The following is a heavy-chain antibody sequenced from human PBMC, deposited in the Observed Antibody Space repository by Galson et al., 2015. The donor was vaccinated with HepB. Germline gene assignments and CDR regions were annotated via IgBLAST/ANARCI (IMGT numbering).Heavy chain of an antibody. V-gene: IGHV3-21*01. J-gene: IGHJ5*02. CDR2: ISSTRSYI. D-gene: IGHD2-15*01. CDR1: GFTFSSYS. CDR3: ARDHGGGNWGWFDP. Sequence: SLRLSCAASGFTFSSYSTNWVRQAPGKGLEWVSSISSTRSYIYYADSVKGRFTISRDNAKNSLYLQMNSLRPEDTAVYYCARDHGGGNWGWFDPWGQGTLVTVSS.